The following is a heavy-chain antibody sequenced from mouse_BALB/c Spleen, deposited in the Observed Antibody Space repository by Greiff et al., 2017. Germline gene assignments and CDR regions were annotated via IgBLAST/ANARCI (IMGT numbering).Heavy chain of an antibody. D-gene: IGHD2-2*01. Sequence: QVQLQQSGAELVRPGSSVKISCKASGYAFSSYWMNWVKQRPGQGLEWIGQIYPGDGDTNYNGKFKGKATRTADKSSSTAYMQLSSLTSEDSAVYFCARIGYGYDPYAMDYWGQGTSVTVSS. J-gene: IGHJ4*01. CDR2: IYPGDGDT. CDR3: ARIGYGYDPYAMDY. V-gene: IGHV1-80*01. CDR1: GYAFSSYW.